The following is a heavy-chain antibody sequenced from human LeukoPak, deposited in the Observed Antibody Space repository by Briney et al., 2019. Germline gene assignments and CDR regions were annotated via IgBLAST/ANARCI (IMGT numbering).Heavy chain of an antibody. Sequence: GGSLRLSCAASGFTFSSYAMHWVRQAPGKGLEWVAVISYDGSNKYYADSVKGRFTISRDNSKNTLYLQMNSLRAEDTAVYYCARAHYDFWSGCSMGDYYYGMDVWGQGTTVTVSS. J-gene: IGHJ6*02. CDR1: GFTFSSYA. D-gene: IGHD3-3*01. CDR2: ISYDGSNK. CDR3: ARAHYDFWSGCSMGDYYYGMDV. V-gene: IGHV3-30-3*01.